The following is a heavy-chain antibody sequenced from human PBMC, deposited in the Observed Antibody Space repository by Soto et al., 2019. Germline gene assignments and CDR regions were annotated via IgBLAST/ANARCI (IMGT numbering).Heavy chain of an antibody. D-gene: IGHD4-4*01. CDR1: IGSISSYY. CDR3: ARQNSDYVRGAFDL. V-gene: IGHV4-59*01. CDR2: SYYSGSI. Sequence: QVQLRASGPGLVKPSETLSLTCTVSIGSISSYYWSWIRQPPGKGLEWIGYSYYSGSINYNPSLKSRVTISVATSKSQFSLTLSSVTAADTAEYYCARQNSDYVRGAFDLWGQGTMVTVSS. J-gene: IGHJ3*01.